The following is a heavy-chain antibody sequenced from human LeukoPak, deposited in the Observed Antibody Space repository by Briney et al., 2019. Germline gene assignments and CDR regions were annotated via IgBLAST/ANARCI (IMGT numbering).Heavy chain of an antibody. CDR3: ARLTYYRYWFDP. V-gene: IGHV4-59*08. CDR1: GGSISSYY. J-gene: IGHJ5*02. Sequence: PSETLSLTCTVSGGSISSYYWSWIRQPPGKGLEWIGYIYYSGSTNYNPSLKSRVTISVDTSKNQFSLKLSSVTAADTAVYYCARLTYYRYWFDPWGQGTLVTVSS. D-gene: IGHD1-26*01. CDR2: IYYSGST.